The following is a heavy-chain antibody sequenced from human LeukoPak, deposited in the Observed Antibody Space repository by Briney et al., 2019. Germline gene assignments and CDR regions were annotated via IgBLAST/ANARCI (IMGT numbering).Heavy chain of an antibody. Sequence: GGSLRLSCAASGFTFSSYAMHWVRQAPGKGLEWVSAISGSGGSTYYADSVKGRFTISRDNSKNTLYLQMNSLRAEDTAVYYCAKDRSRITMIVVVITGEFDYWGQGTLVTVSS. CDR3: AKDRSRITMIVVVITGEFDY. CDR2: ISGSGGST. V-gene: IGHV3-23*01. D-gene: IGHD3-22*01. CDR1: GFTFSSYA. J-gene: IGHJ4*02.